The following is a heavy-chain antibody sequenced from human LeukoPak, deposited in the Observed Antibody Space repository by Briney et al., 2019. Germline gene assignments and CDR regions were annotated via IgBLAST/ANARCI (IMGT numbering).Heavy chain of an antibody. CDR3: AKPVSGGLAVTADWFHP. CDR1: GFAFSFYA. J-gene: IGHJ5*01. CDR2: INANSGTT. V-gene: IGHV3-23*01. D-gene: IGHD6-19*01. Sequence: GSLRLSCAASGFAFSFYAMSWLRQPPGKGLEWVSTINANSGTTSYAASVRGRFTISRDNSKNTLYLQVNTLRADDTATYYCAKPVSGGLAVTADWFHPWGQGTLVVVSS.